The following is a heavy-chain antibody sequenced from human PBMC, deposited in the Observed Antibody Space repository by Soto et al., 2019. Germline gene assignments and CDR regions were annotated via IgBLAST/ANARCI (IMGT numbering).Heavy chain of an antibody. D-gene: IGHD6-19*01. J-gene: IGHJ4*02. CDR2: ISSSSNAI. V-gene: IGHV3-48*04. CDR3: ARGGSSGWFFLDY. CDR1: GFTFSSYW. Sequence: PGGSLRLSCAASGFTFSSYWMHWVRQAPGKGLVWVSYISSSSNAIYYGDSVKGRFTISRDNAKNSLHLRMSSLRAEDTAIYYCARGGSSGWFFLDYWGQGALVTVSS.